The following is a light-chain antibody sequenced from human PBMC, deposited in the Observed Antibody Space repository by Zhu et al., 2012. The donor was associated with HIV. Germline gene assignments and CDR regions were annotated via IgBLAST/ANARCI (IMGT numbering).Light chain of an antibody. CDR3: HQYDNSWT. V-gene: IGKV3-20*01. CDR2: GAS. Sequence: EIVLTQSPGTLSLSPGDRATLACRASQSVSSNYVIWYQQKPGQAPRPLIYGASDRASGVPDRFSGSGSGTDFTLTISRLEAEDFAVYYCHQYDNSWTFGQGTKVEIK. CDR1: QSVSSNY. J-gene: IGKJ1*01.